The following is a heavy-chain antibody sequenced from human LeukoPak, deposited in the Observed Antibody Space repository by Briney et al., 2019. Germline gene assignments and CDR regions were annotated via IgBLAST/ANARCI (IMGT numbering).Heavy chain of an antibody. D-gene: IGHD4-23*01. CDR3: ARDRGGNFDY. V-gene: IGHV3-21*01. CDR1: EFTFSDYT. J-gene: IGHJ4*02. Sequence: PGGSLRLSCAASEFTFSDYTMNWVRQAPGKGLEWVSSISSSMSYIYYADSVKGRFTISRDNAKSSLFLQMNSLRAEDTAVYYCARDRGGNFDYWGQGTLVTVSA. CDR2: ISSSMSYI.